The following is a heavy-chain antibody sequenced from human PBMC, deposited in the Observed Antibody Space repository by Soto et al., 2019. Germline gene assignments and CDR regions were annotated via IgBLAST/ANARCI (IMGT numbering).Heavy chain of an antibody. CDR3: ARDGAQVPAAILSYFDY. CDR1: GFTFSSYG. D-gene: IGHD2-2*01. J-gene: IGHJ4*02. CDR2: IWYDGSNK. V-gene: IGHV3-33*01. Sequence: GGSLRLSCAASGFTFSSYGMHWVRQAPGKGLEWVAVIWYDGSNKYYADSVKGRFTISRDNSKNTLYLQMNSLRAEDTAVYYFARDGAQVPAAILSYFDYWGQGTLVTVSS.